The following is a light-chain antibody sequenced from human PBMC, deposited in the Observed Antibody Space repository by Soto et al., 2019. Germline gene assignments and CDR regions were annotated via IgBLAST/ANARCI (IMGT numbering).Light chain of an antibody. Sequence: EIVLTQSPGTLSFSPWETATLSSRASQSVSNNYLAWYQQKPGQAPRLLIYGASNRATGIPDRFSGSGSGTDFTLTISRLQPDDFATYYCQHYNSYSEAFGQGTKVDIK. J-gene: IGKJ1*01. V-gene: IGKV3-20*01. CDR2: GAS. CDR3: QHYNSYSEA. CDR1: QSVSNNY.